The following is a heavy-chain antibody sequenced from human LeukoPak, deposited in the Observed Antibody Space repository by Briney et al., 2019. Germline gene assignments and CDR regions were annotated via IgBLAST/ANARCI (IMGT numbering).Heavy chain of an antibody. CDR3: ARTNQPFDY. CDR1: GGSISSSSYY. V-gene: IGHV4-39*01. J-gene: IGHJ4*02. Sequence: PSETLSLTCTVSGGSISSSSYYWGWIRQPPGKGLEWIGSIYYSGSPYYNPSLKSRVTISVDTSKNQFSLKLSSVTAADTAVYYCARTNQPFDYWGQGTLVTVSS. CDR2: IYYSGSP. D-gene: IGHD2-2*01.